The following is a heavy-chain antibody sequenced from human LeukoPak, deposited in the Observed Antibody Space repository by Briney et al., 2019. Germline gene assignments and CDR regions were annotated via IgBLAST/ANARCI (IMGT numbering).Heavy chain of an antibody. CDR2: INSDGSST. Sequence: GGSLRLSCAASGFTFSSYWMHWVRQAPGKGLVWVSRINSDGSSTSYADSVKGRFTISRDNAKNTLYLQMNSLRAEDSAVYYCARDRYDSYYYDSSGTKFDYWGQGTLVTVSS. J-gene: IGHJ4*02. D-gene: IGHD3-22*01. CDR3: ARDRYDSYYYDSSGTKFDY. V-gene: IGHV3-74*01. CDR1: GFTFSSYW.